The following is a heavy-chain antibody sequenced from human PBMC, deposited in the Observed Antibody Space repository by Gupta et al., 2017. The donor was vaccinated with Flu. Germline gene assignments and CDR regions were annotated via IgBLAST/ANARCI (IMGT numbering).Heavy chain of an antibody. D-gene: IGHD3-3*01. CDR2: ISSSSSYI. Sequence: EVQLVESGGGLVKPGGSLRLSCAASGFTFSSYSMNWVRQAPGKGLEWVSSISSSSSYIYYADSVKGRFTISRDNAKNSLYLQMNSLRAEDTAVYYCASDFWSGKASLGYWGQGTLVTVSS. CDR1: GFTFSSYS. V-gene: IGHV3-21*01. CDR3: ASDFWSGKASLGY. J-gene: IGHJ4*02.